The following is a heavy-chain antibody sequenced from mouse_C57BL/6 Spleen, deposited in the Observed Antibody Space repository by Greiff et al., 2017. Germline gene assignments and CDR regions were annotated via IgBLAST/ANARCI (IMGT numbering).Heavy chain of an antibody. CDR1: GYTFTSYT. J-gene: IGHJ2*01. CDR2: INPSSGYT. CDR3: ARREGGYYGSSPLDY. V-gene: IGHV1-4*01. D-gene: IGHD1-1*01. Sequence: VQLQQSGAELARPGASVKMSCKASGYTFTSYTMHWVKQRPGQGLEWIGDINPSSGYTKYNQKFKDKATLTADKSSSTAYMQLSSLTSEDSAVYYCARREGGYYGSSPLDYWGQGTTLTVSS.